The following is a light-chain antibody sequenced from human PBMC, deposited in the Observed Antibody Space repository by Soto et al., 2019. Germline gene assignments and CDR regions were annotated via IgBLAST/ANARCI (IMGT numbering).Light chain of an antibody. J-gene: IGLJ1*01. CDR3: LLSFNGPYV. Sequence: QAVVTQEPSLTVSPGGTVTLTCGSSTGAVTSGHYPYWFQQKPGQAPRTLIYDTSNKHSWTPDRFSGYLLGGKAALTLSGAQPEDEAEYFCLLSFNGPYVFGGGTKLTVL. CDR1: TGAVTSGHY. CDR2: DTS. V-gene: IGLV7-46*01.